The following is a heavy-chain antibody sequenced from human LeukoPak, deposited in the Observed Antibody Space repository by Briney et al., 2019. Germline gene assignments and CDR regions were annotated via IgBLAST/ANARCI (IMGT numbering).Heavy chain of an antibody. Sequence: ASVKVSCKASGGTFSSYAISWVRQAPGQGLEWMGGIIPIFGTANYAQKFQGRVTITADESTSTAYMELSSLRSEDTAVYYCARVRYYYDSSGYYYVSWYFDLWGRGTLVTVSS. CDR1: GGTFSSYA. J-gene: IGHJ2*01. V-gene: IGHV1-69*13. CDR2: IIPIFGTA. D-gene: IGHD3-22*01. CDR3: ARVRYYYDSSGYYYVSWYFDL.